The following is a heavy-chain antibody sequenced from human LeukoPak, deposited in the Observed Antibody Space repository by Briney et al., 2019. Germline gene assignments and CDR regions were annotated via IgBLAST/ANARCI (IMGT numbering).Heavy chain of an antibody. J-gene: IGHJ4*02. D-gene: IGHD3-10*01. CDR2: IYPGDSHT. CDR1: GYSFTSYW. Sequence: GESLKISCKASGYSFTSYWSGWVRQLPGKGLEWMGIIYPGDSHTRYSPSFQGQVTISADKSISTDYLQWSKLKASDTAVYYCARHVSYYYGCGSYDSDYWGQGTMVTVSS. CDR3: ARHVSYYYGCGSYDSDY. V-gene: IGHV5-51*01.